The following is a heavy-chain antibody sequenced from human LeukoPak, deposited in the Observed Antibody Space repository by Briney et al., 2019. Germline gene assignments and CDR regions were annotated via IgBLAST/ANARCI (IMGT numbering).Heavy chain of an antibody. CDR3: TRFYDTHSFDY. J-gene: IGHJ4*02. V-gene: IGHV6-1*01. Sequence: SQTLSLTCAISGDSVSGSSVAWNWIRQSPSRGLEWLGRTYYRSKWLVDYAESLKGRITINADTSKNQLSLQLHSVTPEDTAIYYCTRFYDTHSFDYWGQGTLVTVSS. D-gene: IGHD3-16*01. CDR2: TYYRSKWLV. CDR1: GDSVSGSSVA.